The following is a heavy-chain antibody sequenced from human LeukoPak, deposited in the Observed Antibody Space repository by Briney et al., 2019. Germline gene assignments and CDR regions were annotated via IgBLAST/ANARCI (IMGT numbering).Heavy chain of an antibody. Sequence: PGGSLRLSCAASGFTFSSYGMHWVRQAPGKGLEWVAVISYDGSNKYYADSVKGRFTISRDNSKNTLYLQMNSLRAEDTAVYYCARDWAGYSGYDYLIAFDIWGQGTVVTVSS. D-gene: IGHD5-12*01. CDR3: ARDWAGYSGYDYLIAFDI. CDR2: ISYDGSNK. J-gene: IGHJ3*02. V-gene: IGHV3-30*03. CDR1: GFTFSSYG.